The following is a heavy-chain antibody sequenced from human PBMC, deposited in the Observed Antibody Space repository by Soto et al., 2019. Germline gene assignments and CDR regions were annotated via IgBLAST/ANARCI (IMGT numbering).Heavy chain of an antibody. D-gene: IGHD6-6*01. J-gene: IGHJ4*02. CDR1: GFTFSNAW. CDR2: IKSKTDGGTT. CDR3: TTDRSGTAARDY. V-gene: IGHV3-15*01. Sequence: GGSLRLSCAASGFTFSNAWMSWVRQAPGKGLEWVGRIKSKTDGGTTDYAAPVKGRFTISRDDSKNTQYLQMNSLKTEDTAVYYCTTDRSGTAARDYWGQGTLVTVSS.